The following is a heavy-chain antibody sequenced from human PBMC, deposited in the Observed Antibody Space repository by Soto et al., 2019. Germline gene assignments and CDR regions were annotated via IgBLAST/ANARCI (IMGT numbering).Heavy chain of an antibody. CDR1: GGSISSGGYS. V-gene: IGHV4-30-2*01. D-gene: IGHD5-12*01. Sequence: SETLSLTCAVSGGSISSGGYSWSWIRRPPGKGLEWIGYIYHSGSTYYNPSLKSRVTISVDRSKNQFSLKLSSVTAADTAVYYCARLRDGYNLYLDYWGQGTLVTVSS. CDR3: ARLRDGYNLYLDY. J-gene: IGHJ4*02. CDR2: IYHSGST.